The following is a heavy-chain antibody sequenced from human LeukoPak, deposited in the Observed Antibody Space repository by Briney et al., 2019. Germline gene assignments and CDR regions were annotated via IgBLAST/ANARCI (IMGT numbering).Heavy chain of an antibody. D-gene: IGHD1-20*01. Sequence: GGSLRLSCVVSGFGFSDSYMTWIRQTPGKGLEWLAYIRGSGSDIYYADSVRGRFTVSRDNAKNTLYLQMNSLRAEDTAVYFCVMYTWGDVPDIWGQGKMVTVSS. CDR3: VMYTWGDVPDI. J-gene: IGHJ3*02. CDR2: IRGSGSDI. CDR1: GFGFSDSY. V-gene: IGHV3-11*04.